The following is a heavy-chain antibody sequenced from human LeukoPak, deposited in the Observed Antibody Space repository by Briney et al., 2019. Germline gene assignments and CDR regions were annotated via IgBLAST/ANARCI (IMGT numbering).Heavy chain of an antibody. D-gene: IGHD2-8*01. V-gene: IGHV4-34*01. J-gene: IGHJ4*02. CDR1: GGSFSDYY. CDR3: AMGDCTNGVCYMGGY. CDR2: INHSGSP. Sequence: PSQTLSLTCAVYGGSFSDYYWTWIRQPPGKGLEWIGEINHSGSPNNNPSLKSRVSISFDTSKNQFSLKLSSVTAADTAVYYCAMGDCTNGVCYMGGYWGQGTLVTVSS.